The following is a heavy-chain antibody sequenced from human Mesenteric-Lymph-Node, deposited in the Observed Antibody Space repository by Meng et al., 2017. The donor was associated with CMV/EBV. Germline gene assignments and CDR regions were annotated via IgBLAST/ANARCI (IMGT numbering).Heavy chain of an antibody. V-gene: IGHV3-30*02. CDR1: GFILSSYG. CDR2: IRYDESNK. J-gene: IGHJ4*02. CDR3: AKDDYGDFAAEYYFDY. Sequence: GESLKISCVASGFILSSYGMHWVRQAPGKGLEWVPFIRYDESNKYYSDSVKGRFTISKDISKNTLYLQMNSLRPDDTAVYYCAKDDYGDFAAEYYFDYWGQGTLVTVSS. D-gene: IGHD4-17*01.